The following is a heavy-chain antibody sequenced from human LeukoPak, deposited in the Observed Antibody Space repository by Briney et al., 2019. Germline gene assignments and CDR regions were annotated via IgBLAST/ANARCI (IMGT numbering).Heavy chain of an antibody. CDR2: ISYDGSNK. CDR3: ARDAVDTANAV. Sequence: GRSLRLSCAASGFTFSNYGMHWVRQAPGKGLEWVAVISYDGSNKYHADSVKGRFTISRDNAKNTLYLQMNSLRAEDTAVYYCARDAVDTANAVWGQGTTVTVSS. CDR1: GFTFSNYG. D-gene: IGHD5-18*01. V-gene: IGHV3-30*03. J-gene: IGHJ6*02.